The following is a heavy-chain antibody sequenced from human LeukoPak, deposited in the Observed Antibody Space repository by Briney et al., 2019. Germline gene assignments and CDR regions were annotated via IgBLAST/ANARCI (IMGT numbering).Heavy chain of an antibody. V-gene: IGHV1-2*05. CDR3: ARDRQQLVFYYYYMDV. CDR1: GYTFTGYY. Sequence: ASVKVSRKAPGYTFTGYYVHWVRQAPGQGLEWMARINPNSGGTNYAQKFQGRVTMTRDTSISTAYMELSRLRSDDTGVYDCARDRQQLVFYYYYMDVWGKGNTVTVSS. CDR2: INPNSGGT. J-gene: IGHJ6*03. D-gene: IGHD6-13*01.